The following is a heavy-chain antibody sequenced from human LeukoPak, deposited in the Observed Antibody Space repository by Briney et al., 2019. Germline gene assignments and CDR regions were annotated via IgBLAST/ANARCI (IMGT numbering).Heavy chain of an antibody. V-gene: IGHV1-18*01. D-gene: IGHD6-19*01. J-gene: IGHJ4*02. Sequence: ASVKVSCKASGYTFTSYGISWVRQAPGQGLEWMGWISAYNGNTNYAQKLQGRVTMTTDTSTSTAYMELRSLRSDDTAVYYCARSRTVAGTWGGYFDYWGQGTLVTVSS. CDR1: GYTFTSYG. CDR3: ARSRTVAGTWGGYFDY. CDR2: ISAYNGNT.